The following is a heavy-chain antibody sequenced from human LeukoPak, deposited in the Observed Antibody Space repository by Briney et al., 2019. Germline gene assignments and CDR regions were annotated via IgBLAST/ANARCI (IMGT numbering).Heavy chain of an antibody. J-gene: IGHJ4*02. Sequence: GGSLRLSCAASGFTFSSYSMNWVRQAPGKGLEWVSSISSSSSYIYYADSEKGRFTISRDNAKNSLYLQMNSLRAEDTAVYYCARDKKTDDYGDYWPWVVDYWGQGTLVTVSS. CDR1: GFTFSSYS. D-gene: IGHD4-17*01. CDR3: ARDKKTDDYGDYWPWVVDY. CDR2: ISSSSSYI. V-gene: IGHV3-21*06.